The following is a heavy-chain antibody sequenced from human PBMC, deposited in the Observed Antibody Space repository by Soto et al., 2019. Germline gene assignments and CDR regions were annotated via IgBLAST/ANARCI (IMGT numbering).Heavy chain of an antibody. J-gene: IGHJ6*02. V-gene: IGHV3-74*01. CDR2: ISSYGSDT. D-gene: IGHD3-16*01. Sequence: EVQLVESGGGLVLPGGSLRLSCAASGFTFSRYWMHWVRQAPGKGLVWVSRISSYGSDTHYADSVKGRFTISRDNAKNTLYLQMNSLTADDTAVYYCASNYAYAEGYSWYGIDVWGQGTTVTVSS. CDR3: ASNYAYAEGYSWYGIDV. CDR1: GFTFSRYW.